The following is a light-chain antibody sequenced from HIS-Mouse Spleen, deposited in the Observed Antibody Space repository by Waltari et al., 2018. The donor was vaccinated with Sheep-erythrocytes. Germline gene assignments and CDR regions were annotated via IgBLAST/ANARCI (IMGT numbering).Light chain of an antibody. CDR2: EGS. V-gene: IGLV2-23*01. Sequence: QSALTQPASVSGSPGQSTTISCTGTSSDVGSYNLVSWYQQHPGKAPKLMFYEGSKRPSGVSNRFSGSKSGNTASLTISGLQAEDEADYYCCSYAGSSTWVFGGGTKLTVL. J-gene: IGLJ3*02. CDR1: SSDVGSYNL. CDR3: CSYAGSSTWV.